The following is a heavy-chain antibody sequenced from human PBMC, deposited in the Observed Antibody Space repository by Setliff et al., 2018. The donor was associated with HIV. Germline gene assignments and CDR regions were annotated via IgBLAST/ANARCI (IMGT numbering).Heavy chain of an antibody. CDR3: ARGAIAAAGDLDY. D-gene: IGHD6-13*01. CDR2: IYHSGTT. V-gene: IGHV4-38-2*01. CDR1: GYSISSGHY. Sequence: PSETLSLTCAVSGYSISSGHYWGWIRQPPGKGLEWIGSIYHSGTTYDNPSLKSRVTISVDTSKNQFSLRLSSVTAADTAVYYCARGAIAAAGDLDYWGQGTLVTVSS. J-gene: IGHJ4*02.